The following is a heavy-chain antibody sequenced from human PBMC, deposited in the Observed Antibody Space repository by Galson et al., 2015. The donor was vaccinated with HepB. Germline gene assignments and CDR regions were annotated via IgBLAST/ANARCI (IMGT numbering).Heavy chain of an antibody. CDR3: ARAFDRYCSSTSCHHSRYYYYMDV. J-gene: IGHJ6*03. V-gene: IGHV4-59*01. CDR2: IYYSGST. Sequence: SETLSLTCTVSGGSISSYYWSWIRQPPGKGLEWIGYIYYSGSTNYNPSLKSRVTISVDTSKNQFSLKLSSVTAADTAVYYCARAFDRYCSSTSCHHSRYYYYMDVWGKGTTVTVSS. CDR1: GGSISSYY. D-gene: IGHD2-2*01.